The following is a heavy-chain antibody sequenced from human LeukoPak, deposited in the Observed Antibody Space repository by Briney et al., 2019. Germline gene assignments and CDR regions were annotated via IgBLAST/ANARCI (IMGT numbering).Heavy chain of an antibody. CDR3: ARPKAYCSSTSCYTSWYFDF. Sequence: SETLSLTCTVSGGSISSSSYYWGWIRQPSGKGLEWIGSIYYSGSTYYNPSLKSRVTISADTSKNQFSLKLSSVTAADTAVYYCARPKAYCSSTSCYTSWYFDFWGQGTLVTVSS. D-gene: IGHD2-2*02. J-gene: IGHJ4*02. CDR1: GGSISSSSYY. V-gene: IGHV4-39*01. CDR2: IYYSGST.